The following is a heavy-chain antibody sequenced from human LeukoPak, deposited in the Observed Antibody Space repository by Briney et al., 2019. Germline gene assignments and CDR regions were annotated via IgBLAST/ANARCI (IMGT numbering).Heavy chain of an antibody. CDR2: IYTSGST. V-gene: IGHV4-4*07. J-gene: IGHJ6*03. CDR1: GGSISSYY. Sequence: PSETLSLTCTVSGGSISSYYWSWIRQPAGKGLEWIGRIYTSGSTNYNPSLKSRVTMSVDTSKNQFSLKLSSVTAADTAVYYCASTDYYYDSSGYYYYYMDVWGKGTTVTVSS. CDR3: ASTDYYYDSSGYYYYYMDV. D-gene: IGHD3-22*01.